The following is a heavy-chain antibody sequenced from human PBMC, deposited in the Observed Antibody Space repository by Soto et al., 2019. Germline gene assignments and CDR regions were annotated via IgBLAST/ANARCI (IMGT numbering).Heavy chain of an antibody. V-gene: IGHV4-39*01. Sequence: SETLSLTCSVSDDSINSDKYYWGWIRQPPGKGLEWIGSIYYRGNAYYNPSLQTRVTISLDKSKSQFSLRLNSVTAAYSAVYFCARLEGLATISYYFDFWGPGALVTVSS. CDR1: DDSINSDKYY. CDR2: IYYRGNA. D-gene: IGHD3-9*01. CDR3: ARLEGLATISYYFDF. J-gene: IGHJ4*02.